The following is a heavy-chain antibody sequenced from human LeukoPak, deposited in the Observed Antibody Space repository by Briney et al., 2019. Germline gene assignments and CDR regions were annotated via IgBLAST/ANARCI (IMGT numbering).Heavy chain of an antibody. CDR3: TREVGTRSPY. Sequence: GGSLRLSCTTSGFTFADSAMSWVRQAPGKGLEWLGFIRSAHYGGATEYVASVRGRFTISRDDSRSIAYLQMNSLKTEDTAVYYCTREVGTRSPYWGQGTLVTVSS. CDR2: IRSAHYGGAT. V-gene: IGHV3-49*04. J-gene: IGHJ4*02. D-gene: IGHD2-8*01. CDR1: GFTFADSA.